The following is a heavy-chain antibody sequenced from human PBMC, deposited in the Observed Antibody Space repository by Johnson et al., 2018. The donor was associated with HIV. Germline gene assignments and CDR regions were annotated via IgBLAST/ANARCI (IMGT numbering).Heavy chain of an antibody. Sequence: VRLVELGGGLIQPGGSLRVSCAASGFIVSNNYMTWVRQAPGKGLEWVSTLYSGGRTYYADSVKDRFTISRDNSKKTLYLQMNSLRAEDTAVYYCLIRDAFDIWGQGTMVTVSS. V-gene: IGHV3-53*01. J-gene: IGHJ3*02. CDR2: LYSGGRT. CDR3: LIRDAFDI. D-gene: IGHD2-8*01. CDR1: GFIVSNNY.